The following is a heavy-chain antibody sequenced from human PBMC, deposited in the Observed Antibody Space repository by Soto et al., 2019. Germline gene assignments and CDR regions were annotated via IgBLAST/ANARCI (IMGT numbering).Heavy chain of an antibody. V-gene: IGHV3-33*01. CDR3: ASKTIDDFDY. D-gene: IGHD3-3*01. J-gene: IGHJ4*02. CDR2: IRSDGTVR. Sequence: LRLSCAASGFTFKNYDMHWVRQAPGKGLEWVAVIRSDGTVRNYADSVKGRFTISRDNSKSILYLEMNSLRAEDTALYYCASKTIDDFDYWGQGTLVTVSS. CDR1: GFTFKNYD.